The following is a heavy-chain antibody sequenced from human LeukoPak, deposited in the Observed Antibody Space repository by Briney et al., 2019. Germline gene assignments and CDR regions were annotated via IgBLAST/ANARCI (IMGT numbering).Heavy chain of an antibody. CDR2: IYYSGST. CDR3: ARLGAGDSSGYYLGLYYFDY. J-gene: IGHJ4*02. Sequence: SETLSLTCTVSGGSISSSSYSWGWLRQPPGKGLEWLGTIYYSGSTYYNPSLKTRVTISVDTSKNQFSLKLSSVTAADTAVYYCARLGAGDSSGYYLGLYYFDYWGQGTLVTVSS. CDR1: GGSISSSSYS. V-gene: IGHV4-39*01. D-gene: IGHD3-22*01.